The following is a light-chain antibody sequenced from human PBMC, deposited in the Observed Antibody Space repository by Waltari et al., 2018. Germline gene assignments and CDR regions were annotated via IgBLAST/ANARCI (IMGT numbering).Light chain of an antibody. J-gene: IGLJ2*01. V-gene: IGLV6-57*03. CDR2: EDN. CDR3: QSYDSDEEVV. CDR1: SDSIASHY. Sequence: NSLLTQPHSVSESPGKTVTISCTRTSDSIASHYVQWYQQRPGSAPTTVIFEDNQRPSGVPDLFSASIDTASNSASLTISGLKTEDEALYYCQSYDSDEEVVFGGGTKLTVL.